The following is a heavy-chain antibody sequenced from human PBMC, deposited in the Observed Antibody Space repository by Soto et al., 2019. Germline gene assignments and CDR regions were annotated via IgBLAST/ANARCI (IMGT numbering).Heavy chain of an antibody. V-gene: IGHV4-34*01. D-gene: IGHD6-13*01. CDR2: INHSGST. CDR1: GGSFSGYY. Sequence: QVQLQQWGAGLLKPSETLSLTCAVYGGSFSGYYWSWIRQPPGKGLEWIGEINHSGSTNYNPSLKSRVTISVDTSKNQFSLKLSSVTAADTAVYYCARGPPYSSRENPWFDPWGQGTLVTVSS. CDR3: ARGPPYSSRENPWFDP. J-gene: IGHJ5*02.